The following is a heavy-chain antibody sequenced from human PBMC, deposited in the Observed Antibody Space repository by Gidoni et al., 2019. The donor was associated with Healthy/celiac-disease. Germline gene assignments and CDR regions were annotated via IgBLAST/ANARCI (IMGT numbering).Heavy chain of an antibody. CDR2: IIPIIGTA. J-gene: IGHJ4*02. CDR1: GGTFSSYA. CDR3: ARDETTVYSSGRHFDY. V-gene: IGHV1-69*06. D-gene: IGHD6-19*01. Sequence: QVQLVQSGAEVKKPGSSVKVSCKASGGTFSSYAISWVRQAPGQGLEWMGGIIPIIGTANYEQKFQGRVTITADKSTSTAYMELSSLRSEDTAVYYCARDETTVYSSGRHFDYWGQGTLVTVSS.